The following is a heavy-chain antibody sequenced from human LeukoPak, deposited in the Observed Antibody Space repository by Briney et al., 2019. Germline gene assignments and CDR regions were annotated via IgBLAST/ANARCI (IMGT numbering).Heavy chain of an antibody. V-gene: IGHV3-43*02. D-gene: IGHD5-18*01. Sequence: PGGSLRLSCAASGFTFDDYAMHWVRQAPGKGLEWVSLISGDGGSTYYADSVKGRSTISRDNSKNSLYLQMNSLRTEDTALYYCAKDLWIQLWLPVAFDYWGQGTLVTVSS. CDR1: GFTFDDYA. CDR2: ISGDGGST. CDR3: AKDLWIQLWLPVAFDY. J-gene: IGHJ4*02.